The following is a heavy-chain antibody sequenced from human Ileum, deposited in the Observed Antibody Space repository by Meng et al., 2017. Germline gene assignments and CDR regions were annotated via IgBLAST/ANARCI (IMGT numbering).Heavy chain of an antibody. CDR3: ATAGAYRFDY. Sequence: EVQLMESGGGLVQPWGSLRLSCAASGFTFSSYWIHWVRQAPGQGLVWVSRINADGSTIDYADSVKGRFTISRDNAKNTLYLQMNSLRAEDTAVYYCATAGAYRFDYWGQGTLVTVSS. D-gene: IGHD3-16*02. CDR2: INADGSTI. V-gene: IGHV3-74*01. CDR1: GFTFSSYW. J-gene: IGHJ4*02.